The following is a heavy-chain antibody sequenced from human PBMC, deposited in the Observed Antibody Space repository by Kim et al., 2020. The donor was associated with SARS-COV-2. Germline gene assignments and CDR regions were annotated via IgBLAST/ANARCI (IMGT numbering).Heavy chain of an antibody. Sequence: PSVKVSCKASGYTFTGYYMHWVRQAPGQGLEWMGRINPNSGGTNYAQKFQGRVTMTRDTSISTAYMELSRLRSDDTAVYYCARDMQGGIQLWPKKDEWYFDLWGRGTLVTVSS. CDR3: ARDMQGGIQLWPKKDEWYFDL. V-gene: IGHV1-2*06. D-gene: IGHD5-18*01. CDR1: GYTFTGYY. CDR2: INPNSGGT. J-gene: IGHJ2*01.